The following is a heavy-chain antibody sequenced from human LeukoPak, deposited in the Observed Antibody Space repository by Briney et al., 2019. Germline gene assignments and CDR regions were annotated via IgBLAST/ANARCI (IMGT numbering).Heavy chain of an antibody. D-gene: IGHD6-19*01. CDR1: GYTFTSYG. CDR3: ARGGSSGWRTPNDDY. Sequence: GASVKVSCKASGYTFTSYGITWVRRAPGQGPEWMGWMSAYNGYTNSAQKLQGRVTMTTDTSTSTAYMELRSLRSDDTAVYYCARGGSSGWRTPNDDYWGQGTLVTVSS. CDR2: MSAYNGYT. V-gene: IGHV1-18*01. J-gene: IGHJ4*02.